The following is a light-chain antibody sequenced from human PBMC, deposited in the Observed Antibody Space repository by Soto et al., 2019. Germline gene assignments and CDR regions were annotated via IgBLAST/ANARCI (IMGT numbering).Light chain of an antibody. Sequence: AIRMTQSPSSISASTGDRVTITCRASQGISSYLAWYQQKPGKAPKLLIYAASTLQSGVPSRFSGSGSGTDFTLTISCLQSEDFATYYCQQYYSDPLTFGQGTKVEVK. CDR2: AAS. CDR3: QQYYSDPLT. CDR1: QGISSY. V-gene: IGKV1-8*01. J-gene: IGKJ1*01.